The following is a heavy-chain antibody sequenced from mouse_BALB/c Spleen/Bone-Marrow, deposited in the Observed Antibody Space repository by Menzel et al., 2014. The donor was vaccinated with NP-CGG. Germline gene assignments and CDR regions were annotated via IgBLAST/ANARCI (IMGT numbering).Heavy chain of an antibody. CDR1: GFTFSNYG. J-gene: IGHJ2*01. Sequence: EVNLVESGGGLVQPGGSLKLSCAASGFTFSNYGMSWVRQTPDKRLELVATINGNGGSTYYPDSVKGRFTISRDTAKNTLYLQMSSLKSEETAMYYCVRGNYGNYVDYFDFRGQGTTLTVSS. CDR3: VRGNYGNYVDYFDF. V-gene: IGHV5-6-3*01. CDR2: INGNGGST. D-gene: IGHD2-1*01.